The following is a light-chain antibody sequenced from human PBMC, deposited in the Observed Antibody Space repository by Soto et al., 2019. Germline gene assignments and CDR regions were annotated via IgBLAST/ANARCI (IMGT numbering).Light chain of an antibody. V-gene: IGLV1-44*01. CDR3: AAWDDSLKGVL. Sequence: QAVVTQPPSAPGTPGQRVTISCSGTSSNIGRNTVNWYQQVPGTAPKLLIYSNDQRPSGVPDRFSGSKSGTSASLAISGLQAEDEADYYCAAWDDSLKGVLFGGGTKLTVL. CDR1: SSNIGRNT. CDR2: SND. J-gene: IGLJ3*02.